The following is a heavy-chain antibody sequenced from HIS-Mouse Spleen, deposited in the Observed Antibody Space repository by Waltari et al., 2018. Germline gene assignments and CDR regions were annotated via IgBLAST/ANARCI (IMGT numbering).Heavy chain of an antibody. V-gene: IGHV3-21*01. CDR3: ASLYYDILTGYYRDY. Sequence: EVQLVESGGGLVKPGGSLILPWAASGLTFRRYSLNWVRQAPGKGLEWVSSISSSSSYIYYADSVKGRFTISRDNAKNSLYLQMNSLRAEDTAVYYCASLYYDILTGYYRDYWGQGTLVTVSS. J-gene: IGHJ4*02. CDR1: GLTFRRYS. CDR2: ISSSSSYI. D-gene: IGHD3-9*01.